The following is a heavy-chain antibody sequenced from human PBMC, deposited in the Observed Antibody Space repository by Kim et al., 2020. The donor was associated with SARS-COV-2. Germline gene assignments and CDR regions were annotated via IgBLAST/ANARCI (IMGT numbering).Heavy chain of an antibody. CDR2: IKQDGSEK. CDR1: GFTFSSYW. CDR3: TAGRTWYYYYGMDV. D-gene: IGHD1-1*01. V-gene: IGHV3-7*01. J-gene: IGHJ6*02. Sequence: GGSLRLSCAASGFTFSSYWMSWVRQAPGKGLEWVANIKQDGSEKYYVDSVKGRFTIPRDNAKNSLYLQMNSLRAEDTAVYYCTAGRTWYYYYGMDVWGQGTTVTVSS.